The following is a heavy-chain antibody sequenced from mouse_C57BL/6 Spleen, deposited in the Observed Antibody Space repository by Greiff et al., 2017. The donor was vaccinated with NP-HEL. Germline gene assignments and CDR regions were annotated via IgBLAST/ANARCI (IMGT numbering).Heavy chain of an antibody. D-gene: IGHD1-1*01. CDR3: ARKGITTVVATGGFAY. J-gene: IGHJ3*01. CDR2: IDPSDSYT. Sequence: QVQLQQSGAELVMPGASVKLSCKASGYTFTSYWMHWVKQRPGQGLEWIGEIDPSDSYTNYNQKFKGKSTLTVDKSSSTAYMQLSSLTSEDSAVYYCARKGITTVVATGGFAYWGQGTLVTVSA. CDR1: GYTFTSYW. V-gene: IGHV1-69*01.